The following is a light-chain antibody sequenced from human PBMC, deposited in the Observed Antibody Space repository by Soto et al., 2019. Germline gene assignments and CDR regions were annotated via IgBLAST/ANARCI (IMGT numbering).Light chain of an antibody. CDR1: QSLLYSNGYNY. J-gene: IGKJ2*01. V-gene: IGKV2-28*01. CDR2: LGS. CDR3: IQALQTPYT. Sequence: DIVMTQSPLSLSVTPGEPASISCRSSQSLLYSNGYNYLDWYLQKPGQSPQLLIYLGSNRASWVPDRFSGSGSGTDFTLKISRVEAEDVGVYYCIQALQTPYTFGQGTKLEIK.